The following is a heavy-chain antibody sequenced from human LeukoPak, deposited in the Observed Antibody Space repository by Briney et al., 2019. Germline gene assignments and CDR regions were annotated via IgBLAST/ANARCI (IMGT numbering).Heavy chain of an antibody. CDR2: IKQDGSEK. V-gene: IGHV3-7*03. J-gene: IGHJ4*02. CDR3: AREEYYYDSSGYYADDY. Sequence: GGSLRLSCAASGFTFSSYWMSWVRQAPGKGLEWVANIKQDGSEKYYVDSVKGRFTISRDNAKNSLYLRMNSLRAEDTAVYYCAREEYYYDSSGYYADDYWGQGTLVTVSS. CDR1: GFTFSSYW. D-gene: IGHD3-22*01.